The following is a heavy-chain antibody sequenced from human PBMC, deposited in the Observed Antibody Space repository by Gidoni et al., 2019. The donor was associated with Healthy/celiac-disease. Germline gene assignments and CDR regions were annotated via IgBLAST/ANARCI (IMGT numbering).Heavy chain of an antibody. CDR3: ARDLTDCSSTSCYSVGYYYGMDV. V-gene: IGHV3-33*01. CDR2: IWYDGSNK. J-gene: IGHJ6*02. D-gene: IGHD2-2*02. Sequence: QVQLVESGGGVVQPGRSLRLSCAASGFTSSSYGMHWVRQAPGKGLEWVAVIWYDGSNKYYADSVKGRFTISRDNSKNTLYLQMNSLRAEDTAVYYCARDLTDCSSTSCYSVGYYYGMDVWGQGTTVTVSS. CDR1: GFTSSSYG.